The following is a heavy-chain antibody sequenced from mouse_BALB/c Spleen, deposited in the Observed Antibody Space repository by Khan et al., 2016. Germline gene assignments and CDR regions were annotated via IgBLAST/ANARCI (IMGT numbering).Heavy chain of an antibody. D-gene: IGHD1-1*01. CDR1: GYSITSGYY. J-gene: IGHJ4*01. CDR3: AITTVAMDY. V-gene: IGHV3-6*02. CDR2: ISYDGSN. Sequence: QLEESGPGLVKPSQSLSLTCSVTGYSITSGYYWNWIRQFPGNKLEWMGYISYDGSNNYNPSLKNRISITRDTSKNQFFLKLNSVTTEDTATYYCAITTVAMDYWGQGTSVTVSS.